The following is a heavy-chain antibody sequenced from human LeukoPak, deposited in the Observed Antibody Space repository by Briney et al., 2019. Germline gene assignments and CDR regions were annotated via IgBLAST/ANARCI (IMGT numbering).Heavy chain of an antibody. CDR3: ARRYRGYPADGFDP. CDR2: IYPGDCDT. Sequence: GESPQIFCWGSGYSFTSYWIGWLRRLPARRRLWLGIIYPGDCDTRYSPSFQGQVTISADKSINHAYLQWSSLKASDAAMYYCARRYRGYPADGFDPWGQGTLVTVSS. D-gene: IGHD5-18*01. V-gene: IGHV5-51*01. CDR1: GYSFTSYW. J-gene: IGHJ5*02.